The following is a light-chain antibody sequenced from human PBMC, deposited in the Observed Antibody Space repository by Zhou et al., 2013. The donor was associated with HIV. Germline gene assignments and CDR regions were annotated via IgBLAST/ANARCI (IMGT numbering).Light chain of an antibody. J-gene: IGKJ2*01. CDR1: QGIGNS. Sequence: DIQMTQSPSSLSASVGDRVTITCRASQGIGNSLAWYQQKPGKAPKLLLSATSRLESGVPSRFSGSGSGTDYTLTISSLQPEDFATYYCQQYYSGPPYTFGQGTKLEIK. CDR3: QQYYSGPPYT. CDR2: ATS. V-gene: IGKV1-NL1*01.